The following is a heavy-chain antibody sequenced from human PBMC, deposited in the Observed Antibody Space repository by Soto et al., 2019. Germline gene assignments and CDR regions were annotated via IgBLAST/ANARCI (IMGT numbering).Heavy chain of an antibody. V-gene: IGHV1-24*01. Sequence: ASVKVSCKVSGYILTELSMHWVRQAPGKGLEWMGGFDPEEGETIYAKKFQGRVIMTEDTSTDTAYMELSSLRSEDTAVYYCATSQPKSMGSYFDYWGQGTLVTVSS. J-gene: IGHJ4*02. CDR2: FDPEEGET. CDR3: ATSQPKSMGSYFDY. CDR1: GYILTELS. D-gene: IGHD2-8*01.